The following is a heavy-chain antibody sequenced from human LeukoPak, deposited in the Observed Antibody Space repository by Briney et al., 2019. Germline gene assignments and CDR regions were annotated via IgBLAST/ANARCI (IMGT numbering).Heavy chain of an antibody. CDR1: GFTFDDYA. V-gene: IGHV3-9*01. CDR3: AKDILSRGDYYYYYGMDV. Sequence: GGSLRLSCAASGFTFDDYAMHWVRQAPGKGLEWVSGISWNSGSIGYADSVKGRFTISRDNAKNSLYLQMNSLRAEDTALYCCAKDILSRGDYYYYYGMDVWGQGTTVTVSS. J-gene: IGHJ6*02. CDR2: ISWNSGSI. D-gene: IGHD3-16*01.